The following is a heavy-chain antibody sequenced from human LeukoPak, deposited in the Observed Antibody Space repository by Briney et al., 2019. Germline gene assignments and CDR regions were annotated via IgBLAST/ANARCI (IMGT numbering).Heavy chain of an antibody. CDR3: ARWARNMVQLGLRGAFDY. D-gene: IGHD5-18*01. V-gene: IGHV4-4*07. Sequence: SETLSLTCTVSGGSISSYYWSWIRQPAGKGLEWIGRIYTSGSTNYNPSLKSRVTMSVDTSKNQFSLKLSSVTAADTAVYYCARWARNMVQLGLRGAFDYWGQGTLVTVSS. CDR2: IYTSGST. CDR1: GGSISSYY. J-gene: IGHJ4*02.